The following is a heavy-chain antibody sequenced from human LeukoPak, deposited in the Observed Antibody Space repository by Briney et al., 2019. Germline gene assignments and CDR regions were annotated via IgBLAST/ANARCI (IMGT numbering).Heavy chain of an antibody. CDR1: GFTVSSNY. J-gene: IGHJ4*02. CDR3: ARVDDYGGNFDY. Sequence: GGSLRLSCAASGFTVSSNYMSWVRQAPGKGLEWVSILYSGGSTYYADSVKGRFTISRDNSKNTLYLQMNSLRAEDTAVYYCARVDDYGGNFDYWGQGTLVTVSS. CDR2: LYSGGST. D-gene: IGHD4-23*01. V-gene: IGHV3-66*01.